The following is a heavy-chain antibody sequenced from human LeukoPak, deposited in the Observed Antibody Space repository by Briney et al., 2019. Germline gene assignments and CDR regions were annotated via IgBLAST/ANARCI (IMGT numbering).Heavy chain of an antibody. D-gene: IGHD2-15*01. Sequence: GGSLRLSCAASGFSFSAYWMTWVRQAPGTGLEWVANINPAGTKTYYVDPVKGRFTISRDNAKNLLYLQMNSLRAEDTAVYYCARFGYVAAVDLWGQGTLVTVS. CDR3: ARFGYVAAVDL. CDR2: INPAGTKT. V-gene: IGHV3-7*01. J-gene: IGHJ4*02. CDR1: GFSFSAYW.